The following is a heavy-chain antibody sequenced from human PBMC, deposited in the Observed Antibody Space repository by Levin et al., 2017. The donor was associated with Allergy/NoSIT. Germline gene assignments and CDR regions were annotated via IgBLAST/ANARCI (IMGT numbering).Heavy chain of an antibody. CDR1: GFTFSNFG. CDR2: IWYDGSNK. CDR3: ARDRYSAVAGIDWTHPLDY. J-gene: IGHJ4*02. D-gene: IGHD6-19*01. V-gene: IGHV3-33*01. Sequence: GESLKISCAASGFTFSNFGIHWVRQAPGKGLEWVSAIWYDGSNKYYRDSMKGRFTISRDNSKNTLYLQMDSLRVEDTAVYYCARDRYSAVAGIDWTHPLDYWGQGTLVTVSS.